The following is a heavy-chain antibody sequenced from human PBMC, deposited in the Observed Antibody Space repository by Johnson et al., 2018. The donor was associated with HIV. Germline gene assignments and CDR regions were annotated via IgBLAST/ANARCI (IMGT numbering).Heavy chain of an antibody. CDR2: INWNGGST. D-gene: IGHD2-15*01. CDR3: AKDREPIVVVVASIDAFDI. V-gene: IGHV3-NL1*01. J-gene: IGHJ3*02. Sequence: QVLLVESGGGVVQPGGSLRLSCAASGFTFSSYGMHWVRQAPGKGLEWVSGINWNGGSTGYADSVKGRFTISRDNSKHTLYLQMNILRAEDPAGYYCAKDREPIVVVVASIDAFDILCQGTMVNVSS. CDR1: GFTFSSYG.